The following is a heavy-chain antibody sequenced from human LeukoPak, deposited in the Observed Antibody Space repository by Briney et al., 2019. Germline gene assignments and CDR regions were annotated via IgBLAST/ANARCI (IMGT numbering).Heavy chain of an antibody. J-gene: IGHJ6*03. CDR2: ISYDGSNK. Sequence: GGSLRLPCAASGFTFSSYAMHWVRQAPGKGLEWVAVISYDGSNKYYADSVKGRFTISRDNSKNTLYLQMNSLRSDDTAVYYCATCSSEIGEDHFYYYYMDVWGTGTVVTVSS. CDR1: GFTFSSYA. V-gene: IGHV3-30-3*01. CDR3: ATCSSEIGEDHFYYYYMDV. D-gene: IGHD6-13*01.